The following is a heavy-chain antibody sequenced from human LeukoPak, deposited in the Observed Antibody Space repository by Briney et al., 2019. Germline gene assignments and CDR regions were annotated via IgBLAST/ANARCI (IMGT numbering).Heavy chain of an antibody. J-gene: IGHJ3*02. V-gene: IGHV3-48*02. D-gene: IGHD1-7*01. Sequence: GGSLRLSCAASGFTFSSYSMNWVRQAPGKGLEWVSYISSSISVKYYADSVKGRFTISRDNAKNSLYLQMNSLRDEDTAVYYCARDQYSGHWYYALDIWGQGTMVTVSS. CDR3: ARDQYSGHWYYALDI. CDR1: GFTFSSYS. CDR2: ISSSISVK.